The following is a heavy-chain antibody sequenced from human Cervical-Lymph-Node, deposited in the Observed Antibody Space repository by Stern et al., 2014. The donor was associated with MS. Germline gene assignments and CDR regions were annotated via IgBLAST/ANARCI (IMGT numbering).Heavy chain of an antibody. CDR2: VDPGDSDT. D-gene: IGHD6-13*01. Sequence: VQLEESGAEVKKPGESLKISCTGSGYSFTSYWIAWVRHMPGKGLEWMGIVDPGDSDTRYSPSFQGQVSISADKSTSTAYLQWSSLKASDTAMYYCARTRYSSSWYTFDPWGQGTLVTVSS. J-gene: IGHJ5*02. CDR1: GYSFTSYW. CDR3: ARTRYSSSWYTFDP. V-gene: IGHV5-51*03.